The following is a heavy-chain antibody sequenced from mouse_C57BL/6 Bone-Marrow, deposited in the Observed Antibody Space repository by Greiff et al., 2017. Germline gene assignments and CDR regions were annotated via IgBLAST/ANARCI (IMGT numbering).Heavy chain of an antibody. CDR1: GYTFTSYT. Sequence: QVQLQQSGAELARPGASVKLSCKASGYTFTSYTMHWVKQRPGQGLEWIGYINPSSGYTKYNQKFKDKATLTADKSSSTAYMQLSSLTSEDAAVYYCARRTMVTTNYFDYWGQGTTLTVYS. CDR3: ARRTMVTTNYFDY. J-gene: IGHJ2*01. CDR2: INPSSGYT. D-gene: IGHD2-2*01. V-gene: IGHV1-4*01.